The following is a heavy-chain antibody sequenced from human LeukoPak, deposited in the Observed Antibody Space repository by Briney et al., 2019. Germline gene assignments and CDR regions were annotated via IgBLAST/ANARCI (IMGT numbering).Heavy chain of an antibody. CDR1: GGSFSSSTW. CDR3: ARALPCGGDCYHRDYYYGMDV. Sequence: PWGTLSLTWAASGGSFSSSTWWGGVRQPPGRGRGGLGEIDHGGSTNYNPSLKSRVTISVDKSKNQFSLKLSSVTAADTAVYYCARALPCGGDCYHRDYYYGMDVWGQGTTVTVSS. CDR2: IDHGGST. V-gene: IGHV4-4*02. J-gene: IGHJ6*02. D-gene: IGHD2-21*02.